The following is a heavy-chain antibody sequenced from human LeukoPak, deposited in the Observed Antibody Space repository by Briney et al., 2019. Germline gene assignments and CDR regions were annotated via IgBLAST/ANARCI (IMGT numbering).Heavy chain of an antibody. CDR2: IHSSSGSI. Sequence: PGGSLRLSCAASGFTVSSNYMSWVRQAPGKGLEWVSSIHSSSGSIYYADSLKSRFTISRDNAKNSLYLQMNSLRAEDTAVYYCARDLAWDAFDIWGQGTMVTVSS. J-gene: IGHJ3*02. V-gene: IGHV3-21*01. CDR1: GFTVSSNY. CDR3: ARDLAWDAFDI.